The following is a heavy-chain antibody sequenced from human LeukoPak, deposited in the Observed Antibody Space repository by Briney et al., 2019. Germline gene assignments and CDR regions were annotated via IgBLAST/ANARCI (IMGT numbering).Heavy chain of an antibody. V-gene: IGHV3-11*04. CDR3: ARVRGSYSSDY. CDR1: GFTFSDYY. D-gene: IGHD1-26*01. J-gene: IGHJ4*02. Sequence: GGSLRLSCAASGFTFSDYYMSWIRQAPGKGLEWISYISSRGGTTIYYADSAKGRFTISRDNAKSSLYLQMNSLRAEDTAVYYCARVRGSYSSDYWGQGTLVTVSS. CDR2: ISSRGGTTI.